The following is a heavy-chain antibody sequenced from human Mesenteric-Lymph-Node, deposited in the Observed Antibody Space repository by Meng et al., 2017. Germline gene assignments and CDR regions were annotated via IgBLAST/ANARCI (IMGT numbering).Heavy chain of an antibody. CDR2: IYYSGST. J-gene: IGHJ4*02. Sequence: QVAIQELVPGLVKPSQALSLTCTVSGGSISSGGYYWSWIRQHPGKGLEWIGYIYYSGSTYYNPSLKSLVTISVDTSKNQFSLKLSSVTAADTAVYYCARGSSVAGTWGPYYFDYWGQGTLVTVSS. CDR3: ARGSSVAGTWGPYYFDY. D-gene: IGHD6-19*01. CDR1: GGSISSGGYY. V-gene: IGHV4-31*01.